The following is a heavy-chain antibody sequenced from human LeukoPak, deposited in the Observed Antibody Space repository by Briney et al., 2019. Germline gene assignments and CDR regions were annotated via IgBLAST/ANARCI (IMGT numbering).Heavy chain of an antibody. Sequence: GEYLRLSGATSGFTFSDFWMAWVRQAPRKGLEWVANIKQDGNHSYYIDSVRGRFTISRDNAKSSLFLQMNSLRVEDTAVYYCANLWEMGYWGQGTLVTVSS. J-gene: IGHJ4*02. V-gene: IGHV3-7*01. CDR2: IKQDGNHS. CDR1: GFTFSDFW. CDR3: ANLWEMGY. D-gene: IGHD5-24*01.